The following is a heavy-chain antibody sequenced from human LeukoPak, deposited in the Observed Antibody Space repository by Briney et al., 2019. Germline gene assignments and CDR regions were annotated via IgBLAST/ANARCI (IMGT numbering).Heavy chain of an antibody. Sequence: GGSLRLSCAASGFPVSSNYMSWVRQAPGKGLEWVSIIYSGGSTHYADSVKGRFTISRDNSKNTLNLQMNSLRAEDTAVYYCARGLSSSGYYYYYYMDVWGKGTTVTISS. CDR3: ARGLSSSGYYYYYYMDV. CDR2: IYSGGST. D-gene: IGHD3-22*01. V-gene: IGHV3-66*01. CDR1: GFPVSSNY. J-gene: IGHJ6*03.